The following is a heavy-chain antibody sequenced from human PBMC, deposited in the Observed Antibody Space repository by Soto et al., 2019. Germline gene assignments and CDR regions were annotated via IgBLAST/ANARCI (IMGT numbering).Heavy chain of an antibody. J-gene: IGHJ3*02. D-gene: IGHD1-26*01. CDR1: GGSISSSNW. V-gene: IGHV4-4*02. Sequence: QVQLQESGPGLVKPSGTLSLTCAVSGGSISSSNWWSWVRQPPGKGLEWIGEIYHSGSTNYNPSLTSRVTISVDKSKNQFSLKLSSVTAADTAVYYCARAQWELSTENAFDIWGQGTMVTVSS. CDR2: IYHSGST. CDR3: ARAQWELSTENAFDI.